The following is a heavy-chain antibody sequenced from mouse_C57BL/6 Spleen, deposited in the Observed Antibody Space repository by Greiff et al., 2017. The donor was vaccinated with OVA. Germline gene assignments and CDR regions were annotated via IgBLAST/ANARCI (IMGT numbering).Heavy chain of an antibody. CDR3: ARKELSYGNYAAWFAY. D-gene: IGHD2-10*02. CDR2: INPNNGGT. V-gene: IGHV1-18*01. CDR1: GYTFTDYN. Sequence: EVKLQQSGPELVKPGASVKISCKASGYTFTDYNMDWVKQSHGKSLEWIGDINPNNGGTSYNQKFKGKGTLPVDKSSSTAYMELRSLTSEDTSVYYCARKELSYGNYAAWFAYWGQGTLVTVSA. J-gene: IGHJ3*01.